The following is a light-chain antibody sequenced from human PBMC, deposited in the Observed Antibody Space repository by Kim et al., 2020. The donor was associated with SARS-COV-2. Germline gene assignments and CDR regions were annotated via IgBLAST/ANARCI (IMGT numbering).Light chain of an antibody. CDR2: QDS. J-gene: IGLJ2*01. CDR3: QAWASSTVV. Sequence: SYELTQPPSVSVSPGQTASITCSGVKLGDKYACWYQQKPGQSPVLVIYQDSKRPSGIPERFSGSNSGNTATLTISGTQAMDEADYYCQAWASSTVVFGGG. CDR1: KLGDKY. V-gene: IGLV3-1*01.